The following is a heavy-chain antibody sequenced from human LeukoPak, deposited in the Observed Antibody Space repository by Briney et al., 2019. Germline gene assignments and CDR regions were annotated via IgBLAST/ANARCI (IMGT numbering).Heavy chain of an antibody. V-gene: IGHV1-2*02. CDR3: ARDPLRWLQRIHYYYYMDV. CDR2: INPNSGGT. Sequence: GASVKVSCKASGYTFTGYYMHWVRQAPGQGLEWMGWINPNSGGTNYAQKFQGRVTMTRDTSISTAYMELSRLRSDDTAVYYCARDPLRWLQRIHYYYYMDVWGKGTTVTVSS. CDR1: GYTFTGYY. D-gene: IGHD5-24*01. J-gene: IGHJ6*03.